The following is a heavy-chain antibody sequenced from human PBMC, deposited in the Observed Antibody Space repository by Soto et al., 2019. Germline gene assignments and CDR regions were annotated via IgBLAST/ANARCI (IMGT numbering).Heavy chain of an antibody. CDR1: GYTFTSYG. D-gene: IGHD3-22*01. Sequence: QVQLVQSGAEVKKPGASVKVSCKASGYTFTSYGISWVRQAPGQGLEWMGWISAYNGNTNYAQKLQGRVTMTTDTSTSTAYMELRILRSDDTAVYFCAREYYYDSSGYVDAFDIWGQGTMVTVSS. V-gene: IGHV1-18*01. J-gene: IGHJ3*02. CDR3: AREYYYDSSGYVDAFDI. CDR2: ISAYNGNT.